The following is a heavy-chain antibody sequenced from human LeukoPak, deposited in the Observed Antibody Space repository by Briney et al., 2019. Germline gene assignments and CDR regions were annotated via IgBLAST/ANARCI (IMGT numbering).Heavy chain of an antibody. CDR1: GGSISSYY. Sequence: SETLSLTCTVSGGSISSYYWSWIRQPPGKGLEWIGYIYYSGSTNYNPSLKSRVTISVDTSRNQFSLKLSSVTAADTAVYYCARNLLYGDYRAFDIWGQGTMVTVSS. CDR3: ARNLLYGDYRAFDI. V-gene: IGHV4-59*01. J-gene: IGHJ3*02. D-gene: IGHD4-17*01. CDR2: IYYSGST.